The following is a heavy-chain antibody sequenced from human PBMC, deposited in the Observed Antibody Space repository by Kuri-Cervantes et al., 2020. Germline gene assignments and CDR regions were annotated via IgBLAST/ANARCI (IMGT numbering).Heavy chain of an antibody. Sequence: GESLKISCAASGFTVSSNYMSWVRQAPGKGLEWVSVIYSGGSTYYADSVKGRFTISRDNSKNTLYLQMNSLRAEDTAVYYCARDGAGNGAFDIWGQGTMVTVSS. CDR1: GFTVSSNY. CDR2: IYSGGST. D-gene: IGHD6-19*01. J-gene: IGHJ3*02. V-gene: IGHV3-66*02. CDR3: ARDGAGNGAFDI.